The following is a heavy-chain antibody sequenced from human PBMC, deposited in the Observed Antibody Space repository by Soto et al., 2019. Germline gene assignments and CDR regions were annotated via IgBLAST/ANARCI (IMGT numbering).Heavy chain of an antibody. CDR3: ARDAGRGGCGSYYPNWFDP. CDR2: ISAYNGNT. J-gene: IGHJ5*02. D-gene: IGHD2-21*01. V-gene: IGHV1-18*01. Sequence: ASVKVSCKASGCTFSSYGITWVRQAPGQGLEWMGWISAYNGNTNYAQKLQGRVTMSTDTSTNTAYMDLTSLRSDDTAVYYCARDAGRGGCGSYYPNWFDPWCQGTQVTVSS. CDR1: GCTFSSYG.